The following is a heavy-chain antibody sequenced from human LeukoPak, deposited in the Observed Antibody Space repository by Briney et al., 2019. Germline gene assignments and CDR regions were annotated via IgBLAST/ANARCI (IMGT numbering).Heavy chain of an antibody. J-gene: IGHJ3*02. V-gene: IGHV3-48*01. CDR1: GFTFNDYT. CDR2: INSDSSSI. D-gene: IGHD2-15*01. CDR3: ARRAAATTAVAFDI. Sequence: GGSLRLSCAASGFTFNDYTLNWVRQAPGKGLEWLSYINSDSSSIYYADPVKGRLTISRDNAKNSLYLQMNSLRAEDTAVYYCARRAAATTAVAFDIWGQGTLVTVSS.